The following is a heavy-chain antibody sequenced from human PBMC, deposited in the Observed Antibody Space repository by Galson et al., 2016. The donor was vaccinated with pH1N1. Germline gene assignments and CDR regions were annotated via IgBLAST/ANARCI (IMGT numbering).Heavy chain of an antibody. D-gene: IGHD1-26*01. V-gene: IGHV5-51*01. J-gene: IGHJ4*02. Sequence: QSGAEVKKPGESLKISCKGSGYSFTSYWIAWVRQMPGKGLEWMGIIYPGDSDTRYSPSFQGQVTISADKSINTAYLQWSSLKASDTAIYYCATPRGSSSLAFDYWGQGTLVTVSS. CDR1: GYSFTSYW. CDR3: ATPRGSSSLAFDY. CDR2: IYPGDSDT.